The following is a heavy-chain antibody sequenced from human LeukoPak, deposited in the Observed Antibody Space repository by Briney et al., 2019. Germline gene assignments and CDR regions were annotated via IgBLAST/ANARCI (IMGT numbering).Heavy chain of an antibody. Sequence: SETLSLTCTVSGGSISSYYWSWIRQPAGKGLEWIGRIYTSGSTNYNPSLKSRVTISVDTSKNQFSLKLSSVTAADTAVYYCARRGVLRYFDWLFPFDYWGQGTLVTVSS. V-gene: IGHV4-4*07. CDR1: GGSISSYY. D-gene: IGHD3-9*01. CDR3: ARRGVLRYFDWLFPFDY. J-gene: IGHJ4*02. CDR2: IYTSGST.